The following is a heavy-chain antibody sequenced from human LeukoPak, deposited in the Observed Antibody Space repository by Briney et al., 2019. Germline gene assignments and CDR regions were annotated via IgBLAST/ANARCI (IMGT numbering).Heavy chain of an antibody. D-gene: IGHD6-13*01. CDR1: GFSFSSYS. Sequence: GGSLRLSCAASGFSFSSYSMNWVRQAPGKGLEWLSYISRSGSTIYYADSVKGRFTISRDNAKNSLYLQMNSLRDEDTAVYYCVRRVPNNSSWYELFDYWGQGTLVTVSS. J-gene: IGHJ4*02. V-gene: IGHV3-48*02. CDR2: ISRSGSTI. CDR3: VRRVPNNSSWYELFDY.